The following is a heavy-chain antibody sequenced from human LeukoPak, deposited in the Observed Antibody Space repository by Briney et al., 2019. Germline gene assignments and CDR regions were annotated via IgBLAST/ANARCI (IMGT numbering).Heavy chain of an antibody. CDR2: IHTSGST. Sequence: SETLSLTCTVSGGSITSYYWTYIRQPAGQGLEWIGRIHTSGSTNYNPSLKSRVTMSVDTSKNQFSLNLSSVTAADTAIYYCAREFSGTSIAARVFDSWGQGTLVTVSS. V-gene: IGHV4-4*07. CDR1: GGSITSYY. CDR3: AREFSGTSIAARVFDS. D-gene: IGHD6-6*01. J-gene: IGHJ4*02.